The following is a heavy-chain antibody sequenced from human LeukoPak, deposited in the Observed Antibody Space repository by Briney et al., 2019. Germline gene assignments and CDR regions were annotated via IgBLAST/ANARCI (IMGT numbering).Heavy chain of an antibody. CDR2: INPKSGGT. V-gene: IGHV1-2*02. CDR1: GYTFTDYY. CDR3: ATWGGIWCDY. D-gene: IGHD6-13*01. Sequence: ASVKVSCKASGYTFTDYYRHWVRQAPGQGLEWMGWINPKSGGTNYAQKYQGRVTMTRDTSITTAYMELSRLRSDDTAVYYCATWGGIWCDYWDQGTLVTVSS. J-gene: IGHJ4*02.